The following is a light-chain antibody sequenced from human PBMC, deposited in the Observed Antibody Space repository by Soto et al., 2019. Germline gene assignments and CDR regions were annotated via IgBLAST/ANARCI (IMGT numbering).Light chain of an antibody. V-gene: IGKV3-15*01. Sequence: IVLTQTPTTLTVSPGERVTLSCRASQSVDISLAWYQQKPGQAPRLLIYGASTRATDMPGTFSGRGSGTEFTLTISSLRPEDFGVYYCQQYRSWPRTFGQGTKVDTK. J-gene: IGKJ1*01. CDR1: QSVDIS. CDR3: QQYRSWPRT. CDR2: GAS.